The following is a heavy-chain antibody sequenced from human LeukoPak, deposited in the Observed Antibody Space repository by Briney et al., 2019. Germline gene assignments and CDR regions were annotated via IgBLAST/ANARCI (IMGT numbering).Heavy chain of an antibody. CDR2: ISSSSSYI. CDR1: GFTFSSYS. D-gene: IGHD4-17*01. Sequence: GGSLRLPCAASGFTFSSYSMNWVRQAPGKGLEWVSSISSSSSYIYYADSVKGRFTISRDNAKNSLYLQMNSLRAEDTAVYYCAREVTVTTVGDYWGQGTLVTVSS. CDR3: AREVTVTTVGDY. J-gene: IGHJ4*02. V-gene: IGHV3-21*01.